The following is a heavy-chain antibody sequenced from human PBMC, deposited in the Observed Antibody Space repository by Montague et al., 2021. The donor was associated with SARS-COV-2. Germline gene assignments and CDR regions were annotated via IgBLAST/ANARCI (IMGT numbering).Heavy chain of an antibody. Sequence: SETLSLTCTVSGGAISSSSYYWVWIRQPPGKGLEWNGSIYYSGSTYYNPSLKSRVSIAVDTSKNQLSLKLISVTAADTAVYYCAREKWAYCIGGGCPRYWFDPWGQGTLVAVSS. CDR3: AREKWAYCIGGGCPRYWFDP. CDR2: IYYSGST. J-gene: IGHJ5*02. D-gene: IGHD2-15*01. CDR1: GGAISSSSYY. V-gene: IGHV4-39*07.